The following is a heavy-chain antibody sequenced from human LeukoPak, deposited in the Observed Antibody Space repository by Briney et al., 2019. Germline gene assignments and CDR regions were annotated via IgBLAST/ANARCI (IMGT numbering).Heavy chain of an antibody. CDR1: GGSISSYY. CDR3: ARGYGSGSYPPAYYGMDV. D-gene: IGHD3-10*01. CDR2: IYYSGST. Sequence: SETLSLTCTVSGGSISSYYWSWIRQPPGKGLEWIGYIYYSGSTNYNPSLKSRVTISVDTSKNQFSLKLSSVIAADTAVYYCARGYGSGSYPPAYYGMDVWGKGTTVTVSS. J-gene: IGHJ6*04. V-gene: IGHV4-59*01.